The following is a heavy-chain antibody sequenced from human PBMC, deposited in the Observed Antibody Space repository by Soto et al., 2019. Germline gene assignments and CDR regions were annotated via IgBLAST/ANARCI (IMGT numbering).Heavy chain of an antibody. V-gene: IGHV3-9*01. Sequence: GGSLRLSCAASGFTFDDYAMHWVRQAPGKGLEWVSAISCNSGRIYYADSVKGRFTISRDNSKNTLYLQMNSLRAEDTAVYYCAKNPGYYYDSTGYHFDYWGQGTLVTVSS. D-gene: IGHD3-22*01. J-gene: IGHJ4*02. CDR2: ISCNSGRI. CDR1: GFTFDDYA. CDR3: AKNPGYYYDSTGYHFDY.